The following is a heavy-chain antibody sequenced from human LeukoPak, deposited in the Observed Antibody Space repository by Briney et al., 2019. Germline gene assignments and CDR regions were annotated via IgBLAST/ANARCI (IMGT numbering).Heavy chain of an antibody. J-gene: IGHJ2*01. CDR1: GYTFTSYY. CDR2: INPSGGST. V-gene: IGHV1-46*01. CDR3: ARDLGVSRPWKYFDL. Sequence: GASVKVSCKASGYTFTSYYMHWVRQAPGQGLEWMGIINPSGGSTSYAQKFQGRVTMTRDTSTSTVYMELSSLRSEDTAVYYCARDLGVSRPWKYFDLWGRGTLVTVSS. D-gene: IGHD1-1*01.